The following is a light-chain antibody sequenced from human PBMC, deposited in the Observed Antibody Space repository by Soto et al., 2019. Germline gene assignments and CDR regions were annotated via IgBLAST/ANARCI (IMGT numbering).Light chain of an antibody. Sequence: EIVLTQSPATLSLSPGERATLSCRASQSVSSYLAWYQQKPGQAPRLLIYDASNRATGIPARFSGSGSVTDFTLTISSLEPEDFATYYCQQYNSSPWTFGQGTKVEIK. CDR3: QQYNSSPWT. V-gene: IGKV3-11*01. CDR1: QSVSSY. J-gene: IGKJ1*01. CDR2: DAS.